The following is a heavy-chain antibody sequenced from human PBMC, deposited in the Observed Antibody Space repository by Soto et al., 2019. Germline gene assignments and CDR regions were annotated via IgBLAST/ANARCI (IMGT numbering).Heavy chain of an antibody. CDR2: IIPIFGTA. Sequence: QVQLVQSGAEVKKPGSSVKVSCKASGGTFSSYSISWVRQAPGQGLEWMGGIIPIFGTANYAQKFQGRVTITADESTSTAYMELSSMRAEYTAVYYCARTPYYDYVWGSYRYSVSDAFDIWGQGTMVTVSS. CDR1: GGTFSSYS. V-gene: IGHV1-69*01. D-gene: IGHD3-16*02. CDR3: ARTPYYDYVWGSYRYSVSDAFDI. J-gene: IGHJ3*02.